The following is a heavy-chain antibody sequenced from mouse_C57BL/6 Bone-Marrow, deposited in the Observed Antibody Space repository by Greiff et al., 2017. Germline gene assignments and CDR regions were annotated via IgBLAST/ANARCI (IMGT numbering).Heavy chain of an antibody. D-gene: IGHD2-3*01. V-gene: IGHV5-6*01. Sequence: EVKLMESGGDLVKPGGSLKLSCAASGFPFSSYGMSWVRQTPDKRLEWVATISSGGSYTYYPDSVKGRFTISRDNAKNTLYLQMSSLKSEDTAMYYCARGYYNYFDYWGQGTTLTVSS. CDR2: ISSGGSYT. CDR3: ARGYYNYFDY. J-gene: IGHJ2*01. CDR1: GFPFSSYG.